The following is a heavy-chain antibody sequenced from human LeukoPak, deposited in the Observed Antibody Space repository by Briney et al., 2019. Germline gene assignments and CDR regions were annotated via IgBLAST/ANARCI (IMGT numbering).Heavy chain of an antibody. J-gene: IGHJ3*02. CDR1: GYSFPTYW. CDR3: ARPIAVAAHDAFDI. D-gene: IGHD6-13*01. V-gene: IGHV5-51*01. Sequence: GESLKISCKGFGYSFPTYWIAWVRQMPGKGLEWMGIIYPGDSDTRYSPSFQGQVTISADQSINTAYLQWSSLQASDAAMYYCARPIAVAAHDAFDIWGQGTMVTVSS. CDR2: IYPGDSDT.